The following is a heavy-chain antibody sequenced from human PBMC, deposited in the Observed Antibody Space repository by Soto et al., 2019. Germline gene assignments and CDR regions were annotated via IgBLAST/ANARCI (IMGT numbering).Heavy chain of an antibody. CDR1: GYTFSSYA. Sequence: QVQLVQSGAEVKKPGASVKVSCKASGYTFSSYAISWVRQAPGQGLEWMGWIITYNGNTNYAQKLQGRVTMTTDTSTTSADMDLRSLRSDDTAVYYCARTGLPVDCWGQGTLVTVSS. CDR3: ARTGLPVDC. CDR2: IITYNGNT. J-gene: IGHJ4*02. V-gene: IGHV1-18*01.